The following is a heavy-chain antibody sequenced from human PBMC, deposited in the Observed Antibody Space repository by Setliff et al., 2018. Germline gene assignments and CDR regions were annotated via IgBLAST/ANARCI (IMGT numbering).Heavy chain of an antibody. CDR2: IYHSGYT. J-gene: IGHJ3*01. D-gene: IGHD3-22*01. CDR3: ARGLYDSSGDNYVGAFDV. CDR1: GGSISPYY. V-gene: IGHV4-59*01. Sequence: SETLSLTCTVSGGSISPYYWSWIRQSPGKGLEWIGYIYHSGYTNYNPSLKSRVTISVDTSKNQLSLNLNSVTAADTAVYYCARGLYDSSGDNYVGAFDVWGQGTMVTVSS.